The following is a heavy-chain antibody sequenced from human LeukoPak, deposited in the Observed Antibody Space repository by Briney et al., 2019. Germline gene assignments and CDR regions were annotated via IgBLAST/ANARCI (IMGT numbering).Heavy chain of an antibody. CDR3: AKDALLYRSGYD. CDR1: GFTFSSYG. Sequence: KPGGSLRLSCAASGFTFSSYGMHWVRQAPGKGLEWVAVISYDGSNKYYADSVKGRFTISRDNSKNTLYLQVNSLRAEDTAVYYCAKDALLYRSGYDWGQGTLVTVSS. CDR2: ISYDGSNK. J-gene: IGHJ4*02. D-gene: IGHD6-19*01. V-gene: IGHV3-30*18.